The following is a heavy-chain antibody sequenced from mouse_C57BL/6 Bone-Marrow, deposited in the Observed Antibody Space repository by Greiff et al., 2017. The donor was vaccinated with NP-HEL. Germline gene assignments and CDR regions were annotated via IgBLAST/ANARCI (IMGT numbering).Heavy chain of an antibody. Sequence: QVQLQQSGAELVKPGASVKISCKASGYAFSSYWMNWVKQRPGKGLEWIGQIYPGDGDTNYNGKFNGKATLTADKSSSTAYMQLSSLTSEDSAVYFCAREGGYGYDVTYGGQGTLVTVSA. J-gene: IGHJ3*01. CDR3: AREGGYGYDVTY. D-gene: IGHD2-2*01. CDR1: GYAFSSYW. V-gene: IGHV1-80*01. CDR2: IYPGDGDT.